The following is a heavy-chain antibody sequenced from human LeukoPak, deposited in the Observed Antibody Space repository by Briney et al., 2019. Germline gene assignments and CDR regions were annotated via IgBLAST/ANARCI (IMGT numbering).Heavy chain of an antibody. CDR2: VKSKTEGGTT. CDR3: TTAMVVTAILYFQH. J-gene: IGHJ1*01. V-gene: IGHV3-15*01. CDR1: GFTFSNAC. Sequence: GGSLRLSCAASGFTFSNACMSWVRQAPGKGLEWVGRVKSKTEGGTTDYAAPVKGRFSISRGDSKNTLYLQMNSLETDDTAVYYCTTAMVVTAILYFQHWGQGTLVTVSS. D-gene: IGHD2-21*02.